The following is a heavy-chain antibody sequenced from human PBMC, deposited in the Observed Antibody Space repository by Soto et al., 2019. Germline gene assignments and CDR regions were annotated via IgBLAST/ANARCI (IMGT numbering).Heavy chain of an antibody. V-gene: IGHV3-30*18. CDR2: TSFDGGSK. CDR1: GFTFSAYG. CDR3: VKDYFPSGSYGFCDH. Sequence: QVQLVESGGGVVQPGWSRRLSCAASGFTFSAYGMHWVRQAPGRGLEWVATTSFDGGSKHYADSVKGRFVIFRDNSQNTLSLQMNSVRPEDTALYYCVKDYFPSGSYGFCDHWGQGSLVTVSS. J-gene: IGHJ4*02. D-gene: IGHD3-10*01.